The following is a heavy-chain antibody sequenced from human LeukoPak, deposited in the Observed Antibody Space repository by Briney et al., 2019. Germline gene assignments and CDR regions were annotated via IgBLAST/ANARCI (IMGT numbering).Heavy chain of an antibody. CDR2: IYYSGST. CDR1: GGSIRTYY. CDR3: ARDLRGGYCSSTSCYTSFWFDP. V-gene: IGHV4-59*01. D-gene: IGHD2-2*02. J-gene: IGHJ5*02. Sequence: SETLSLTCTVSGGSIRTYYWSWIRQPPGKGLEWIGYIYYSGSTNYNPSLKSRVTISVDTSKNQFSLKLSSVTAADTAVYYCARDLRGGYCSSTSCYTSFWFDPWGQGTLVTVSS.